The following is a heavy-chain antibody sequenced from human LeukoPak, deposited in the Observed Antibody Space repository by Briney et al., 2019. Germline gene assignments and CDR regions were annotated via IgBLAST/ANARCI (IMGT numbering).Heavy chain of an antibody. CDR3: ARDDKRYCSSTSCSAEDY. CDR2: ISSSSSYT. D-gene: IGHD2-2*01. Sequence: GGSLRLSCAASGFTFSDYYMSWIRQAPGKGLEWVSYISSSSSYTNYADSVKGRFTISRDNAKNSLYLQMNSLRAEGTAVYYCARDDKRYCSSTSCSAEDYWGQGTLVTVSS. CDR1: GFTFSDYY. V-gene: IGHV3-11*06. J-gene: IGHJ4*02.